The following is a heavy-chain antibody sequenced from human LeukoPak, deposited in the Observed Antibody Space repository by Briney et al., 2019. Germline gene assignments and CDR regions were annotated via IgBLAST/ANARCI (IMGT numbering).Heavy chain of an antibody. CDR1: GFTFSTYS. Sequence: PGGSLRLSCVASGFTFSTYSMNWVRQAPGKGLEWVSYISSSSTAIYYADSVKGRFTISRDNAENSLYLQMNSLRAEDTAVYYCARDTNPSGSYYDCFDPWGQGTLVTVSS. CDR3: ARDTNPSGSYYDCFDP. V-gene: IGHV3-48*01. J-gene: IGHJ5*02. CDR2: ISSSSTAI. D-gene: IGHD1-26*01.